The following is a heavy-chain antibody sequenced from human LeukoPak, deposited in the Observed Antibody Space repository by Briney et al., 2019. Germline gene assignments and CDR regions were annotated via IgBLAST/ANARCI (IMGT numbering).Heavy chain of an antibody. CDR1: HGAFSVYY. J-gene: IGHJ4*02. Sequence: PSETLSLTCADPHGAFSVYYWSWIRQPPGKGLEWSAEINHSGSTNYNPSLKSRVTISVDTSKNQFSLKLSSVTAADTAVYYFARGRYVDYWGQGTLVTVSS. V-gene: IGHV4-34*01. CDR3: ARGRYVDY. CDR2: INHSGST.